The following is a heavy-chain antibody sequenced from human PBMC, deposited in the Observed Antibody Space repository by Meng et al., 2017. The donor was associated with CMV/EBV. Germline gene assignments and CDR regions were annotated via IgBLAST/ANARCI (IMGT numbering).Heavy chain of an antibody. CDR3: AGMRGSGSEDY. V-gene: IGHV4-31*03. J-gene: IGHJ4*02. Sequence: SETLSLTCTVSGVPVKNRNYYWSWNRHQPGMGLEWLGYSYYTGAYYNASLASRIFISLDSSSNPCSLTLRAVTAADTGIYFCAGMRGSGSEDYWGPGTLVTVSS. CDR2: SYYTGA. D-gene: IGHD3-10*01. CDR1: GVPVKNRNYY.